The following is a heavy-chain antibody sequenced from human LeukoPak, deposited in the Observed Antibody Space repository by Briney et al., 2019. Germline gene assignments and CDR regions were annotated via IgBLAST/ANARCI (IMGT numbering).Heavy chain of an antibody. V-gene: IGHV3-21*01. CDR3: ARVGAVAGTGLHI. CDR1: GFTFSSYS. J-gene: IGHJ3*02. Sequence: PGGSLRLSCAASGFTFSSYSMNWVRQAPGKGLEWVSSISSSSSYIYYADSVKGRFTISRDNAKNSLYLQMNSLRAEDTAVCYCARVGAVAGTGLHIWGQGTMVTVSS. CDR2: ISSSSSYI. D-gene: IGHD6-19*01.